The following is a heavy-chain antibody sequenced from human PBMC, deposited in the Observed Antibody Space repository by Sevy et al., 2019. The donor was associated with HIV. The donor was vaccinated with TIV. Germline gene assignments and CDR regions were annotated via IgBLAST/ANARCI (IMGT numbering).Heavy chain of an antibody. CDR1: GFTFSSYS. D-gene: IGHD3-22*01. J-gene: IGHJ4*02. Sequence: AGSLRLSCAASGFTFSSYSMNWVRQAPGKELEWVSYIRSSSSTIYYADSVKGRFTISRDNAKNSLYLQMNSLRDEDTAVYYCARGRVDSSGSYYFDDWGQGTLVTVSS. V-gene: IGHV3-48*02. CDR2: IRSSSSTI. CDR3: ARGRVDSSGSYYFDD.